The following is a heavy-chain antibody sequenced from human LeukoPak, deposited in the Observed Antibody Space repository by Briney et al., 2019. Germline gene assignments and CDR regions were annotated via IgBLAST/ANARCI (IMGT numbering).Heavy chain of an antibody. V-gene: IGHV3-7*01. Sequence: PGGSLRISCAASGFTFASYWINWVRQAPGKGLEWVASIKRDGSEKFYVDSVKGRFTISRDNAKNSLYLQMNSLRAEDTAVYYCARVGSRIVGASFDYWGQGALVPVSS. CDR2: IKRDGSEK. D-gene: IGHD3-22*01. CDR1: GFTFASYW. J-gene: IGHJ4*02. CDR3: ARVGSRIVGASFDY.